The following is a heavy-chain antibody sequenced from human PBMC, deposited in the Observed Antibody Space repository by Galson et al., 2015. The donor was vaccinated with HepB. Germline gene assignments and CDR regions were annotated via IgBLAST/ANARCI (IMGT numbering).Heavy chain of an antibody. D-gene: IGHD3-22*01. J-gene: IGHJ4*02. CDR3: ARALDPAYYDSSGYYVLYTECDY. Sequence: SVKVSCKASGGTFSSYAISWVRQAPGQGLEWMGGIIPIFGTANYAQKFQGRVTITADDSTSTAYMELSSLRSEDTAVYYCARALDPAYYDSSGYYVLYTECDYWGQGTLVTVSS. CDR2: IIPIFGTA. CDR1: GGTFSSYA. V-gene: IGHV1-69*13.